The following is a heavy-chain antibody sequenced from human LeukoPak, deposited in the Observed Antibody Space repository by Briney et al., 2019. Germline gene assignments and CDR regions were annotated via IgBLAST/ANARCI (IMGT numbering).Heavy chain of an antibody. CDR2: IEHSRST. D-gene: IGHD3-16*01. J-gene: IGHJ4*02. CDR3: ACLRRGELYSRGY. Sequence: SETLSLTCAVYGGAFSGYYWSWIRQPPGQGLEWIGEIEHSRSTNYTPSLKSLDTISVVTAKHPFSLKLSSVTAAAAAVYYWACLRRGELYSRGYWGRGTLVTVSS. V-gene: IGHV4-34*01. CDR1: GGAFSGYY.